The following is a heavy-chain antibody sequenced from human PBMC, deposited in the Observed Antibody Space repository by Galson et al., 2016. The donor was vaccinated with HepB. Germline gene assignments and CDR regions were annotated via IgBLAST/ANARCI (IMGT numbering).Heavy chain of an antibody. J-gene: IGHJ6*03. CDR2: IIPMFGIA. CDR3: ARDYYGGGRGYYMDV. V-gene: IGHV1-69*10. D-gene: IGHD2-21*01. CDR1: GGTFSSYA. Sequence: SVKVSCKASGGTFSSYAITWVRQAPGQGLEWMGGIIPMFGIANYAQKFQGRVTFSADKSTSTAYMELSSLRSEDTAVYYCARDYYGGGRGYYMDVWGKGTTVTVSS.